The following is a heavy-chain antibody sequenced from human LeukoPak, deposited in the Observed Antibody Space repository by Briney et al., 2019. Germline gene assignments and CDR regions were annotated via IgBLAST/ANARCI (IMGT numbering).Heavy chain of an antibody. J-gene: IGHJ6*02. CDR2: IKQDGSEK. V-gene: IGHV3-7*01. Sequence: PGGSLRLSCAASGFTFSSYWMSWVRQAPGKGLEWVANIKQDGSEKYYVDSVKGRFTISRDNAKNSLYLQMNSLRAEDTAVYYCARGPGYSDYVLWRYYYYGMDVWGQGTTVTVSS. D-gene: IGHD4-11*01. CDR1: GFTFSSYW. CDR3: ARGPGYSDYVLWRYYYYGMDV.